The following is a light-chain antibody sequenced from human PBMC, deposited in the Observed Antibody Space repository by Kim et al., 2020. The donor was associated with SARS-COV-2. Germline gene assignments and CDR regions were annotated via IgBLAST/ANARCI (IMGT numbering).Light chain of an antibody. CDR3: QQYYTYPS. V-gene: IGKV1-8*01. Sequence: IQMTQSPSSVSASIGDRVTITCRAGLGIGRDVAWYQQKPGTAPNLLIYGAYTLHSGVPSRFSGSGSGTDFTLTISRLQSEDFATYYCQQYYTYPSFGQGTRLEIK. J-gene: IGKJ5*01. CDR1: LGIGRD. CDR2: GAY.